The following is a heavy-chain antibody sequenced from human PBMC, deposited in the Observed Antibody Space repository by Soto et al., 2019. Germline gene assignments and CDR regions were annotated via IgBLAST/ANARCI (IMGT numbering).Heavy chain of an antibody. CDR3: ARGIRNYYGVDV. V-gene: IGHV3-74*01. CDR2: INGDGSIA. CDR1: GFSFTTYW. J-gene: IGHJ6*02. Sequence: EVQLVESGGGLIQPGGSLTLSCAASGFSFTTYWIHWVRQTPGKGLVWVSRINGDGSIANYADSVKGRFTISRDNANNIVYLQMSSLRAEDTALYYCARGIRNYYGVDVWGQGTTVTISS.